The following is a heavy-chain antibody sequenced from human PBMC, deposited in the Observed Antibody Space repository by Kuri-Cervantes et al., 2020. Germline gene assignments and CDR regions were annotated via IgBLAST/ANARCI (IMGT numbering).Heavy chain of an antibody. CDR3: ARHRAPHYDSSGYSIDY. CDR1: GGSISSSSYY. Sequence: SETLSLTCTVSGGSISSSSYYWGWIRQPPGKGLEWIGSIYYSGSTYYNPSLKSRVTISVDTSKNQFSLKLSSVTAADTAVYYCARHRAPHYDSSGYSIDYWGQGTLVTISS. D-gene: IGHD3-22*01. CDR2: IYYSGST. J-gene: IGHJ4*02. V-gene: IGHV4-39*01.